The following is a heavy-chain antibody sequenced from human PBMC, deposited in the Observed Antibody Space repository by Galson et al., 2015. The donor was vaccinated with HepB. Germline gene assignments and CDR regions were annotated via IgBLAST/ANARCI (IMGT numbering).Heavy chain of an antibody. D-gene: IGHD2-21*01. CDR1: GFTFSSYA. CDR3: ARDPAADGLLYSHWYFDL. J-gene: IGHJ2*01. CDR2: ISSNVGST. Sequence: SLRLSCAASGFTFSSYAMHWVRQAPGKGLEYVSAISSNVGSTYYANSVKGRFTISRDNSKNTLYLQMGSLRAEDMAVYYCARDPAADGLLYSHWYFDLWGRGTLVTVSS. V-gene: IGHV3-64*01.